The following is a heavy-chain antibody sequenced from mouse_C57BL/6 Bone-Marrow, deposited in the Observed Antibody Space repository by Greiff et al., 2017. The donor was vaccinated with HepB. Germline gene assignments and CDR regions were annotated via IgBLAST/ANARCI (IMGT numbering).Heavy chain of an antibody. D-gene: IGHD2-3*01. V-gene: IGHV5-9*01. Sequence: DVKLVESGGGLVKPGGSLKLSCAASGFTFSSYTMSWVRQTPEKRLEWVATISGGGGNTYYPDSVKGRFTISRDNAKNTLYLQMSSLRSEDTALYYCARHRGYDGPWFAYWGQGTLVTVSA. CDR3: ARHRGYDGPWFAY. CDR2: ISGGGGNT. J-gene: IGHJ3*01. CDR1: GFTFSSYT.